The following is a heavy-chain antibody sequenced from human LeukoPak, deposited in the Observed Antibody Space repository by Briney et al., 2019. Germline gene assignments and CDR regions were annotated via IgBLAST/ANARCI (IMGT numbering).Heavy chain of an antibody. Sequence: GGSLRLSCAASGFTFSSYAMHWVRKAPGKGLEWVAVISYDGSNKYYADSVKGRFTISRDNSKNTLYLQMNSLRAEDTAVYYCARAPSRYYGDYARPNWYFDLWGRGTLVTVSS. V-gene: IGHV3-30-3*01. D-gene: IGHD4-17*01. J-gene: IGHJ2*01. CDR3: ARAPSRYYGDYARPNWYFDL. CDR2: ISYDGSNK. CDR1: GFTFSSYA.